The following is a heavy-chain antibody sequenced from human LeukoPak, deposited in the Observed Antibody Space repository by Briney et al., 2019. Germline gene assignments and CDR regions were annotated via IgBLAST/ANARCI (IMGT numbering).Heavy chain of an antibody. D-gene: IGHD1-26*01. V-gene: IGHV4-38-2*02. CDR2: IYHSGST. J-gene: IGHJ4*02. CDR3: ARAVGATMLDY. CDR1: GYSISSGYY. Sequence: SETLSLTCTVSGYSISSGYYWGWIRQPPGKGLEWIGSIYHSGSTYYNPSLKSRVTISVDTSKNQFSLKLSSVTAADTAVYYCARAVGATMLDYWGQGTLVTVSS.